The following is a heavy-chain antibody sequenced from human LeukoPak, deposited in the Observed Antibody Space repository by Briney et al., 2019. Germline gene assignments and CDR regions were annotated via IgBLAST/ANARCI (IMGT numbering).Heavy chain of an antibody. J-gene: IGHJ4*02. V-gene: IGHV4-34*01. CDR2: INHSGGT. D-gene: IGHD3-22*01. Sequence: SETLSLTCAVYGGSFSGYYWSWIRQPPGKGLEWIGEINHSGGTNYNPSLKSRVTISVDTSKNQFSLKLSSVTAADTAVYYCARDRYYYDSSGYYLFDYWGQGTLVTVSS. CDR3: ARDRYYYDSSGYYLFDY. CDR1: GGSFSGYY.